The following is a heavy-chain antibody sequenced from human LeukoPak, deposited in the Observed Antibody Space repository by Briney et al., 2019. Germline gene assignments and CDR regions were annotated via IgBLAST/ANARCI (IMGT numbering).Heavy chain of an antibody. Sequence: ASVKVCCKASGYTFSNYGLSWVRQAPGQGVEWMGRIIPILGIANYAQKFQGRVTITADKSTSTAYMELSSLRSEDTAVYYCAREEGSYPHDAFDIWGQGTMVTVSS. CDR3: AREEGSYPHDAFDI. D-gene: IGHD1-26*01. CDR2: IIPILGIA. CDR1: GYTFSNYG. J-gene: IGHJ3*02. V-gene: IGHV1-69*04.